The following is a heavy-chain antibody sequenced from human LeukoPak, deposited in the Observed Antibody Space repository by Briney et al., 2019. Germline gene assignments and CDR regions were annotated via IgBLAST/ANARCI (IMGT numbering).Heavy chain of an antibody. V-gene: IGHV5-51*01. J-gene: IGHJ4*02. D-gene: IGHD2-15*01. CDR2: IYPGDSDT. CDR3: ARLWKISGSGEFDY. CDR1: GYRFTTYW. Sequence: GESLQISCQCSGYRFTTYWIGWVRQMPGKGLEWMGIIYPGDSDTRYSPSFQGQVTISADKSISTAYLQWSSLKASDTAMYYCARLWKISGSGEFDYWGQGTLVTVSS.